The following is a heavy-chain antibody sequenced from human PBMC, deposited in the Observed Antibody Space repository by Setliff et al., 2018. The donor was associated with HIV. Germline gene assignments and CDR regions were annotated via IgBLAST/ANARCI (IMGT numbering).Heavy chain of an antibody. D-gene: IGHD3-3*01. CDR3: ARGSSALIMREFYDFWSATRDAWDY. V-gene: IGHV1-69*05. J-gene: IGHJ4*02. Sequence: SVKVSCKASGGTFSSYAISRVRQAPGQGLEWMGGIIPIFGTANYAQKFQGRVTMTRDTSTSTVYMELSSLRSEDTAVYYCARGSSALIMREFYDFWSATRDAWDYWGQGTLVTVSS. CDR2: IIPIFGTA. CDR1: GGTFSSYA.